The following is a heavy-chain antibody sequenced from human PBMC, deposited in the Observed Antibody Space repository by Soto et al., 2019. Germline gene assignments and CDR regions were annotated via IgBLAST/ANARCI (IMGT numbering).Heavy chain of an antibody. CDR2: TYYRSKWYN. CDR3: ARAVVVVAAIVRYFDL. V-gene: IGHV6-1*01. CDR1: GDSVSSNSAA. D-gene: IGHD2-15*01. Sequence: QTLSLTCVISGDSVSSNSAAWNWIRQSPSRGLEWLGRTYYRSKWYNDYAVSVKSRITINPDTSKNQFSLQLNSVTPEDTAVYYCARAVVVVAAIVRYFDLWGRGTLVTVSS. J-gene: IGHJ2*01.